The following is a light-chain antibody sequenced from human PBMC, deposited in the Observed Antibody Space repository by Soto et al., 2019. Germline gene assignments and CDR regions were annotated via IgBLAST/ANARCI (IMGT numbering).Light chain of an antibody. CDR3: QQYNSWPEM. Sequence: DTHITPSPSTRRARLPARVFIPWRASQSINTMLAWYQQKPGKAPKLLIYQASSLASGVPARFSGSGSGTEFTLTISSLQSDDFAAYYCQQYNSWPEMFGEGTKVDIK. CDR2: QAS. V-gene: IGKV1-5*03. CDR1: QSINTM. J-gene: IGKJ1*01.